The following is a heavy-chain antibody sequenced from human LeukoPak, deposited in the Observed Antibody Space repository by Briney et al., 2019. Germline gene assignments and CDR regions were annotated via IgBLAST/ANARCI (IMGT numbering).Heavy chain of an antibody. D-gene: IGHD3-10*01. J-gene: IGHJ5*02. CDR2: ISYDGSNK. CDR3: ARRGWFGELFPANH. CDR1: GFTFSSYA. Sequence: PGGSLRLSCAASGFTFSSYAMHWVRQAPGKRLEWVAVISYDGSNKYYADSVKGRFTISRDNSKNTLYLQMNSLRAEDTAVYYCARRGWFGELFPANHWGQGTLVTVPS. V-gene: IGHV3-30*04.